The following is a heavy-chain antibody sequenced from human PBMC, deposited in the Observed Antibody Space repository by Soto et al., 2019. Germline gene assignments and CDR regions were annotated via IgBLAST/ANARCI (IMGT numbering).Heavy chain of an antibody. D-gene: IGHD1-7*01. Sequence: SETLSLTCTVSGGSISSYYWSWIRQPPGKGLEWIGYIYYSGSTNYNPSLKSRVTISVDTSKNQFPLKLSSVTAADTAVYYCARDPGGWNYPFYFDYWGQGTLVTVSS. CDR2: IYYSGST. V-gene: IGHV4-59*01. J-gene: IGHJ4*02. CDR3: ARDPGGWNYPFYFDY. CDR1: GGSISSYY.